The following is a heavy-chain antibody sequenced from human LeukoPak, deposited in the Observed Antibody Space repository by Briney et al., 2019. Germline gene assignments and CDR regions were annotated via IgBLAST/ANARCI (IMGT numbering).Heavy chain of an antibody. CDR1: GGSISSYY. Sequence: SETLSLTCTVSGGSISSYYWSWIRQPAGKGLEWIGRIYTSGSTNYNPSLKSRVTISVDMSKNQFSLKLTSVTAADTAVYYCARRSSRYYGSGSYRKYYFDYWGQGTLVTVSS. CDR3: ARRSSRYYGSGSYRKYYFDY. CDR2: IYTSGST. V-gene: IGHV4-4*07. D-gene: IGHD3-10*01. J-gene: IGHJ4*02.